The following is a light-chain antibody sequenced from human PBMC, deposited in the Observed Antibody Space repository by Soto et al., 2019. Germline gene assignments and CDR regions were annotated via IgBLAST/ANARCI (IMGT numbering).Light chain of an antibody. Sequence: DIQMTQSPSTVSASVGDRVTITCRASQSISSWLAWYQQKPGKAPKLLIYDASSLESGVPSRFSGSGSGTEFTLTISSLQPDDFATYYCQQYNSYPLTFGGRTKVDI. CDR2: DAS. CDR3: QQYNSYPLT. J-gene: IGKJ4*01. V-gene: IGKV1-5*01. CDR1: QSISSW.